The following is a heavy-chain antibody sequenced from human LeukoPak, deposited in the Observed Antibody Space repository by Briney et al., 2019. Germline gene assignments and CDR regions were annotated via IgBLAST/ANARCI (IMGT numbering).Heavy chain of an antibody. V-gene: IGHV3-74*01. CDR3: ARGAFGVYAFDI. J-gene: IGHJ3*02. D-gene: IGHD3-3*01. Sequence: GGSLRLSCAASGFTFSSYSMNWVRQAPGKGLVWVSRISPDGTSTTYADSVKGRFTISRDNAKNTLYVQMNSLRAEDTAVYYCARGAFGVYAFDIWGQGIMVTVSS. CDR2: ISPDGTST. CDR1: GFTFSSYS.